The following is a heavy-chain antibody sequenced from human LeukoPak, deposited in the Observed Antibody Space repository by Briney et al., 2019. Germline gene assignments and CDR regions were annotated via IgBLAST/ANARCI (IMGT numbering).Heavy chain of an antibody. CDR1: GGSISSYY. Sequence: SETLSLTCTVSGGSISSYYWSWIRQPAGKGLEWIGYIYTSGSTNYNPSLKSRVTISVDTSKNQFSLKLSSVTAADTAVYYCARHEYYDFWSGSGSNWFDPWGQGTLVTVSS. D-gene: IGHD3-3*01. CDR3: ARHEYYDFWSGSGSNWFDP. CDR2: IYTSGST. J-gene: IGHJ5*02. V-gene: IGHV4-4*09.